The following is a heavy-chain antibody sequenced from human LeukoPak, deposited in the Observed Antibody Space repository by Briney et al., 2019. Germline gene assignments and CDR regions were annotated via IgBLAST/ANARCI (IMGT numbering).Heavy chain of an antibody. D-gene: IGHD6-19*01. Sequence: GGSLRLSCAVSGITFSTYAMHWVRQAPGKGLEWVAVISYDGSNKYYADSVKGRFTISRDNSKNTLYLQMNSLRAEDTAVYYCARTYSSGWGDYYYGMDVWGQGTTVTVSS. J-gene: IGHJ6*02. V-gene: IGHV3-30-3*01. CDR3: ARTYSSGWGDYYYGMDV. CDR1: GITFSTYA. CDR2: ISYDGSNK.